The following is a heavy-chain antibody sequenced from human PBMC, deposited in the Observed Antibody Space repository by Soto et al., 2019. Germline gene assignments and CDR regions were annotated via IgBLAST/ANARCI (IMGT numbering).Heavy chain of an antibody. CDR3: ARVKYSSYPAYYYYGMDV. Sequence: LSLTCTVSGGSISSYYWSLIRQPPGKGLEWIGYIYYSGSTNYNPSLKSRVTISVDTSKNQFSLKLSSVTAADTAVYYCARVKYSSYPAYYYYGMDVWGQGTTVTVSS. CDR2: IYYSGST. CDR1: GGSISSYY. D-gene: IGHD6-6*01. J-gene: IGHJ6*02. V-gene: IGHV4-59*01.